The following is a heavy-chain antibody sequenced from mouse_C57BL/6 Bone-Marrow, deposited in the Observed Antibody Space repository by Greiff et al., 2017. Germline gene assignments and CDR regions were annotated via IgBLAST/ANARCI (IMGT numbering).Heavy chain of an antibody. CDR2: IDPSDSYT. CDR1: GYTFTSYW. Sequence: QVQLQQPGAELVKPGASVKLSCKASGYTFTSYWMQWVKQRPGQGLEWIGEIDPSDSYTNYNQKFKGKATLTVDTSSSPAYMQRSSLTSEDSAVYYCARWDYYGSSFDYWGQGTTLTVSS. J-gene: IGHJ2*01. CDR3: ARWDYYGSSFDY. V-gene: IGHV1-50*01. D-gene: IGHD1-1*01.